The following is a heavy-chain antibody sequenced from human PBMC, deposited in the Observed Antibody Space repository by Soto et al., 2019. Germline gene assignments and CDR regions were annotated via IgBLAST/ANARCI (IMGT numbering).Heavy chain of an antibody. Sequence: GGSLRLSCAASGFTFSSYWMSWVRQAPGKGLEWVANIKQDGSEKYYVDSVKGRFTISRDNAKNSLYLQMNSLRAEDTAVYYSARDFEHIVLMVYAPPDAFDIWGQGTMVTVSS. D-gene: IGHD2-8*01. CDR3: ARDFEHIVLMVYAPPDAFDI. J-gene: IGHJ3*02. V-gene: IGHV3-7*03. CDR2: IKQDGSEK. CDR1: GFTFSSYW.